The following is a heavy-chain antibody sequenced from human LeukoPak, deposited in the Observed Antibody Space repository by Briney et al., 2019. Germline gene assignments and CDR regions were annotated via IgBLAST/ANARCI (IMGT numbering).Heavy chain of an antibody. D-gene: IGHD2-15*01. CDR3: ARDEGYCSGGSCYPAYYFDY. V-gene: IGHV4-59*12. Sequence: SETLSLTCTVSGGSINSYYWSWIRQPPGKGLEWIGYIYYSGSTNYNPSLKSRVTISVDTSKNQFSLKLSSVTAADTAVYYCARDEGYCSGGSCYPAYYFDYWGQGTLVTVSS. CDR1: GGSINSYY. CDR2: IYYSGST. J-gene: IGHJ4*02.